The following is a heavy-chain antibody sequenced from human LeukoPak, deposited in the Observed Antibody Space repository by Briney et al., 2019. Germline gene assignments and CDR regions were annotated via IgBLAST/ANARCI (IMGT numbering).Heavy chain of an antibody. CDR3: ARDCSSSSCYDGFDS. D-gene: IGHD2-2*01. CDR1: GFTVSSNY. J-gene: IGHJ4*02. CDR2: IYSGGST. Sequence: GGSLRLSCAASGFTVSSNYMSWVRQAPGKGLEWVSVIYSGGSTYYADSVKGRFTISRDNSKNTIYLQMNSLRAEDTAVYYCARDCSSSSCYDGFDSWGQGTLVTVSS. V-gene: IGHV3-53*01.